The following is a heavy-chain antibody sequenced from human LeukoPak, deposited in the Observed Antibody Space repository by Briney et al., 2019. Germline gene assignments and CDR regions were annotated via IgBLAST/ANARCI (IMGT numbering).Heavy chain of an antibody. CDR3: ATNTWVGGGNAFDI. V-gene: IGHV1-2*02. Sequence: ASVKVSCKASGYTFTGYYMHWVRQAPGQGLEWMGWINPNSGGTNYAQKFQGRVTMTRDTSISTAYMELSRLRSDDTAVYYCATNTWVGGGNAFDIWGQGTMVTVSS. J-gene: IGHJ3*02. CDR2: INPNSGGT. CDR1: GYTFTGYY. D-gene: IGHD3-16*01.